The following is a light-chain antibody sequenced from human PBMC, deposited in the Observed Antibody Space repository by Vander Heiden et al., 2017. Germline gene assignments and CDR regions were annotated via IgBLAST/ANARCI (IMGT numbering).Light chain of an antibody. CDR2: KDS. J-gene: IGLJ3*02. CDR1: ALSKQY. V-gene: IGLV3-25*03. Sequence: YELTQPPSVSVSPGQTARITCSADALSKQYSYWYQQRPGQAPVLLIYKDSQRPPGIPEQFSGSTSGTTVTLTISGAQAEDEADYFCQSADSDDAYVVFGGGTKLTVL. CDR3: QSADSDDAYVV.